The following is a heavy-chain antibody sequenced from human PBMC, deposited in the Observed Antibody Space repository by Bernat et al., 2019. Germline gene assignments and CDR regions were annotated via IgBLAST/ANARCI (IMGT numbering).Heavy chain of an antibody. V-gene: IGHV1-2*04. CDR2: INPNSGGT. CDR3: ARGEDRGPDYYYYMDV. Sequence: QVQPVQSGAEVKKPGASVKVSCKASGYTFTGYYMHWVRQAPGQGLEWMGWINPNSGGTNYAQKFQGWVTMTRDTSISTAYMELSRLRSDDTAVYYCARGEDRGPDYYYYMDVWGKGTTVTVSS. CDR1: GYTFTGYY. D-gene: IGHD3-16*01. J-gene: IGHJ6*03.